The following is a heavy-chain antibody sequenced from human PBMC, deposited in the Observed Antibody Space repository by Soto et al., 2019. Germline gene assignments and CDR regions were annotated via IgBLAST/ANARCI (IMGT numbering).Heavy chain of an antibody. CDR3: ARGDDSSGWPNDAFDI. J-gene: IGHJ3*02. V-gene: IGHV3-30-3*01. CDR1: GFTFSSYA. Sequence: GGSLRLSCAASGFTFSSYAMHWVRQAPGKGLEWVAVISYDGSNKYYADSVKGRFTISRDNSKNTLYLQMNSLRAEDTAVYYCARGDDSSGWPNDAFDIWGQGTMVTVSS. D-gene: IGHD6-19*01. CDR2: ISYDGSNK.